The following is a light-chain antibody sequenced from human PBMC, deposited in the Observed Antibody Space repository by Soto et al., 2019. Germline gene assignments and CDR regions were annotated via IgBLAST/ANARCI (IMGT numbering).Light chain of an antibody. CDR2: DVS. CDR3: GSYAGSYSWV. Sequence: QSVLTQPRSMSGSPGQSVTISCTGTSSEVGSYKYVSWYQQHPGQAPKLIIYDVSERPSGVPDRFSGSKSGNTAALTISGLQVEDDADYYCGSYAGSYSWVFGGGTKLTVL. V-gene: IGLV2-11*01. CDR1: SSEVGSYKY. J-gene: IGLJ3*02.